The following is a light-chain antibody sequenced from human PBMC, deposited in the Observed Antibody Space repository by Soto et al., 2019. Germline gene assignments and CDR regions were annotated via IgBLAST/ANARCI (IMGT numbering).Light chain of an antibody. J-gene: IGLJ1*01. CDR3: SSFTSSMTNV. CDR2: DVG. CDR1: SSNIGSNT. V-gene: IGLV1-44*01. Sequence: QSVLTQPPSASGTPGQRVTISCSGSSSNIGSNTVNWYQHHPGKAPKLILYDVGDRPSGVSYRFSGSKSGNTASLTISGLQAADEADYFCSSFTSSMTNVFGSGTKLTVL.